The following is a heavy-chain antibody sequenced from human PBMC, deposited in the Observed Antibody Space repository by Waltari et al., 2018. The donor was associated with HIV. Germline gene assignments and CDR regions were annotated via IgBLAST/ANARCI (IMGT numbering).Heavy chain of an antibody. CDR2: IYYSGST. Sequence: QVQLQESGPGPVKPSGTLSLTCAVSGGSISSSNWWSWVRQSPGKGLEWIGEIYYSGSTNYNPSLKSRVTISVDKSKNQFSLKLSSVTAADTAVYYCASRRCSGGYCNYGMDVWGQGTTVTVSS. CDR1: GGSISSSNW. CDR3: ASRRCSGGYCNYGMDV. J-gene: IGHJ6*02. V-gene: IGHV4-4*02. D-gene: IGHD2-15*01.